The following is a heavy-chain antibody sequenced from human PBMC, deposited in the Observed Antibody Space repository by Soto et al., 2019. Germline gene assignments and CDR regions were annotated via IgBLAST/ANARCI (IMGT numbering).Heavy chain of an antibody. V-gene: IGHV3-23*01. D-gene: IGHD4-17*01. CDR3: ARSNYDYGDNWFDP. CDR1: GFTFSTYA. CDR2: MSGSGGST. Sequence: QSGGSLRLSCATSGFTFSTYAMSWVRQAPGKGLEWVSSMSGSGGSTYYADSVKGRFTISRDNSKNTMYLEMNSLRAEDTAVYYCARSNYDYGDNWFDPWGQGTLVTVSS. J-gene: IGHJ5*02.